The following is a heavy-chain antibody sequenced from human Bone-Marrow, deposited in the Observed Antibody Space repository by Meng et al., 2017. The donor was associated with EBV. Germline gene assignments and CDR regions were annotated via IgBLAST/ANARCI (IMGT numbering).Heavy chain of an antibody. CDR1: GGSFSGYY. D-gene: IGHD1-26*01. V-gene: IGHV4-34*01. Sequence: QVQPQQWGAGLLQPSETLSLTCAVYGGSFSGYYWSWIRQPPGKGLEWIGEINHSGSTNYNPSLKSRVTISVDTSKNQFSLKLSSVTAADTAVYYCARVVWSIVGATQWFDPWGQGTLVTVSS. J-gene: IGHJ5*02. CDR3: ARVVWSIVGATQWFDP. CDR2: INHSGST.